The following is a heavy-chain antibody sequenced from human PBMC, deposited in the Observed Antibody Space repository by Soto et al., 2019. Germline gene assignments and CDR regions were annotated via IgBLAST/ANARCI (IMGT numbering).Heavy chain of an antibody. D-gene: IGHD5-18*01. CDR3: ARGGDTSIYFMDV. V-gene: IGHV3-13*01. CDR1: GFTFSRFD. J-gene: IGHJ6*03. CDR2: IGTTGDT. Sequence: EVQLVESGGGLVQPGGSLRLSCAASGFTFSRFDMHWVRQATGKGLEWVSSIGTTGDTYYPGSVKGRFTISRENAKNSLYLQINSLRDGDTAVCYCARGGDTSIYFMDVWGKGTTVTVSS.